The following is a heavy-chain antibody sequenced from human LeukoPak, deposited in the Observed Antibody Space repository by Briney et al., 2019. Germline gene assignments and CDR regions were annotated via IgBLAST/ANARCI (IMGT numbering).Heavy chain of an antibody. V-gene: IGHV1-69*13. J-gene: IGHJ5*02. Sequence: SVTVSCKASGGTFSSYAISWVRQAPGQGLEWMGGIIPIFGTANYAQKFQGRVTITADESTSTAYMELSSLRSEDTAVYYCARGESYDYVWGSYRYNWFDPWGQGTLVTVSS. CDR3: ARGESYDYVWGSYRYNWFDP. CDR1: GGTFSSYA. CDR2: IIPIFGTA. D-gene: IGHD3-16*02.